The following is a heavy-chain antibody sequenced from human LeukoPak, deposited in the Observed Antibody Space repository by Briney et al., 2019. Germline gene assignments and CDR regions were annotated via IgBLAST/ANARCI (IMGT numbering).Heavy chain of an antibody. CDR2: IGSSGTTI. CDR3: ARADSTDGFDL. Sequence: GGSLRLSCAASGFTFSDHYMTWIRQAPGKGLEWVSYIGSSGTTIYYADSVKGRFTISRDNVNNSLYLEMSSLRADDSAVYYCARADSTDGFDLWGQGTMVTVSS. CDR1: GFTFSDHY. J-gene: IGHJ3*01. V-gene: IGHV3-11*04. D-gene: IGHD2-15*01.